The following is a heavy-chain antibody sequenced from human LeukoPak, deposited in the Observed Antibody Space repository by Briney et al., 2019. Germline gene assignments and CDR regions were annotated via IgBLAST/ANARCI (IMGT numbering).Heavy chain of an antibody. V-gene: IGHV4-59*01. J-gene: IGHJ4*02. CDR1: GGSISSYY. D-gene: IGHD6-13*01. CDR3: ARGVYIAAAQYGY. Sequence: SETPSLTCTVSGGSISSYYWSWIRQPPGKGLEWIGYIYYSGTTNYNPSLKSRVTISVDTSKNQFSLKLSSVTAADTAVYYCARGVYIAAAQYGYWGQGTLVTVSS. CDR2: IYYSGTT.